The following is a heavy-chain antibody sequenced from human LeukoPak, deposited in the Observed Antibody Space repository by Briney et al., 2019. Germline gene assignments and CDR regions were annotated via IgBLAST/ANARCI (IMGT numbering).Heavy chain of an antibody. CDR2: TNSDGSIT. Sequence: GGSLRLSCAVSGFTFSGHWMFWVRQAPGKGLAWVSSTNSDGSITGYTDSVKGRFTVSRDNAKNSLYLQMNSVRAEDTGIYYCARVGWRQLWFADYWGQGTPVTVSS. V-gene: IGHV3-74*01. J-gene: IGHJ4*02. D-gene: IGHD5-18*01. CDR1: GFTFSGHW. CDR3: ARVGWRQLWFADY.